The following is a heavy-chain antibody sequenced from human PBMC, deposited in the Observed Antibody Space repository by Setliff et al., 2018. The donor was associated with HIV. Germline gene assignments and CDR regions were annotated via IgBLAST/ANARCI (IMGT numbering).Heavy chain of an antibody. V-gene: IGHV3-21*01. CDR2: ISSTGTYI. CDR3: AKNLYRSPWSPLDY. J-gene: IGHJ4*02. CDR1: GFNFSSHT. Sequence: PGGSLRLSCAASGFNFSSHTMNWIRQAPGKGLEWVSSISSTGTYIYYADSMKGRFTISRDNAKNTLYLQMNSLRPEDTAVYYCAKNLYRSPWSPLDYWGQGTLVTVSS. D-gene: IGHD6-19*01.